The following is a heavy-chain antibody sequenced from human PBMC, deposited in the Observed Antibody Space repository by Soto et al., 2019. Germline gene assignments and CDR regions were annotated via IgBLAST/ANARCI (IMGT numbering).Heavy chain of an antibody. J-gene: IGHJ4*02. CDR1: GYTFTSYG. Sequence: GASVKVSCKASGYTFTSYGSSWVRQTPGQGLEWMGWISVYNGNTNYAQKLQGRVTMTTDTSTSTAYMELRSLRSDDTAVYYCARVYDFWSGYSNPFDYWGQGTPVTVSS. D-gene: IGHD3-3*01. CDR2: ISVYNGNT. V-gene: IGHV1-18*01. CDR3: ARVYDFWSGYSNPFDY.